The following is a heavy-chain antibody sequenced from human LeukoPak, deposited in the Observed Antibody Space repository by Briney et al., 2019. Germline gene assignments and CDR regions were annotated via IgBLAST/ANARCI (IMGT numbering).Heavy chain of an antibody. J-gene: IGHJ3*02. Sequence: SQTLSLTCALSGDIFSRDSAAWHWIRQSPSRGLEWLERTYYRSKLFNAYAVSVNNRITINPDTFKTQFSLQRNSMTPEETAVYYCARGVGGGFDIWGQGTMVTVSS. V-gene: IGHV6-1*01. CDR2: TYYRSKLFN. CDR1: GDIFSRDSAA. D-gene: IGHD3-16*01. CDR3: ARGVGGGFDI.